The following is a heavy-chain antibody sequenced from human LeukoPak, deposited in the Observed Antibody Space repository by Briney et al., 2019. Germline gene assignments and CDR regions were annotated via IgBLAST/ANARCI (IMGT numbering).Heavy chain of an antibody. V-gene: IGHV4-34*01. CDR3: ARGHRTLWFGDLGNYYMDV. D-gene: IGHD3-10*01. CDR1: GGSFSDKS. Sequence: SETLSLTCAVSGGSFSDKSWSWIRHPPGKGLEWIGEINHSGSTKYNPALKSRVTMSVDTSKNQFSLKLSSATAADTAVYYCARGHRTLWFGDLGNYYMDVWGKGTTVTISS. J-gene: IGHJ6*03. CDR2: INHSGST.